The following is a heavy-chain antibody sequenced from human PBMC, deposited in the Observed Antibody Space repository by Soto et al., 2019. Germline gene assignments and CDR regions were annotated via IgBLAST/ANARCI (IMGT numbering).Heavy chain of an antibody. CDR2: ISPSNTTI. CDR1: GFTFSLYT. CDR3: ARVGRGFCSSTRCYTDGFDL. Sequence: GGSLRLSCEASGFTFSLYTMNWVRQAPGKGLEWLSYISPSNTTIYYADSVKGRFTISRDSAKNSLHLQMNSLRDDDTAVYFCARVGRGFCSSTRCYTDGFDLWGQGTVVTVSS. D-gene: IGHD2-2*01. J-gene: IGHJ3*01. V-gene: IGHV3-48*02.